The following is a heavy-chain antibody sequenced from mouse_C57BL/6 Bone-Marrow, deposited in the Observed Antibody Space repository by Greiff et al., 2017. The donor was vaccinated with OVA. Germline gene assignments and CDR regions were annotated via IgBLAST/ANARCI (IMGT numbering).Heavy chain of an antibody. D-gene: IGHD1-1*01. CDR2: INPYNGGT. V-gene: IGHV1-19*01. Sequence: EVKIQESGPVLVKPGASVKMSCKASGYTFTDYYMNWVKQSHGKSLEWIGVINPYNGGTSYNQKFKGKATLTVDKSSSTAYMELNSLTSEDSAVYYCARPYYYGSSYKDYWGQGTTLTVSS. CDR3: ARPYYYGSSYKDY. J-gene: IGHJ2*01. CDR1: GYTFTDYY.